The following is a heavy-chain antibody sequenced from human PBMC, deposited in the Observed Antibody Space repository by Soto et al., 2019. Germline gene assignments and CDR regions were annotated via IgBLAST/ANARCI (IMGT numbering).Heavy chain of an antibody. V-gene: IGHV4-38-2*01. CDR2: IYYSGST. CDR3: ARFYTVTAFDI. CDR1: GYSISSGYY. J-gene: IGHJ3*02. Sequence: SETLSLTCAVSGYSISSGYYWGWIRQPPGKGLEWIGSIYYSGSTNYNPSLKSRVTISVDTSKNQFSLKLSSVTAADTAVYYCARFYTVTAFDIWGQGTMVTVSS. D-gene: IGHD4-17*01.